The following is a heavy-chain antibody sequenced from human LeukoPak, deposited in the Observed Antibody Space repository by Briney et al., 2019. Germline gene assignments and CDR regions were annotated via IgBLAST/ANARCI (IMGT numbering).Heavy chain of an antibody. D-gene: IGHD6-19*01. CDR3: AREWNSSGWYAFDI. J-gene: IGHJ3*02. CDR1: GYTFTSYY. Sequence: ASVKVSCKASGYTFTSYYMHWVRQAPGQGLEWMGWINPNSGGTNYAQKFQGRVTMTRDTSISTAYMELSRLRSDDTAVYYCAREWNSSGWYAFDIWGQGTMVTVSS. CDR2: INPNSGGT. V-gene: IGHV1-2*02.